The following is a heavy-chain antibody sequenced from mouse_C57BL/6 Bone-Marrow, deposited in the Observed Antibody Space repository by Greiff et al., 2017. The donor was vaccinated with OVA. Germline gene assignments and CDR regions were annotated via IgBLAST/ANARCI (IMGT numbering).Heavy chain of an antibody. D-gene: IGHD1-1*01. Sequence: DVKLVESGGDLVKPGGSLKLSCAASGFTFSSYGMSWVRQTPDKRLEWVATISSGGSYTYYPDSVKGRVTISRDNAKNTLYLQLSSLKSEDTAMYYCARLIYVCGFDYWGQGTTLTVSA. CDR1: GFTFSSYG. CDR3: ARLIYVCGFDY. V-gene: IGHV5-6*02. CDR2: ISSGGSYT. J-gene: IGHJ2*01.